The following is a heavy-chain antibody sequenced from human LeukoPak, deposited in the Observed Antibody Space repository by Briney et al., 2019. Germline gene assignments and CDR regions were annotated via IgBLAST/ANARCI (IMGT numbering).Heavy chain of an antibody. D-gene: IGHD2-15*01. CDR2: MKIEGSEE. V-gene: IGHV3-7*01. Sequence: GGSLRPSCVASGFTFSSYWMSWVRQAPGKGLEWVANMKIEGSEEYYVDSVKGRFTISRDNAKNSLYLQMNSLRVDDTAVYYCTRWARYCSSGSCYSWFDPWGQGTLVTVSS. CDR3: TRWARYCSSGSCYSWFDP. J-gene: IGHJ5*02. CDR1: GFTFSSYW.